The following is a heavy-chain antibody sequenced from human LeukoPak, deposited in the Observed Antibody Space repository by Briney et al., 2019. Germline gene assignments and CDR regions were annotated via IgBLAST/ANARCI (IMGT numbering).Heavy chain of an antibody. Sequence: GGSLRFSCAASGFTFSSYAMSWVRQAPGKGLEWVSAISGSGGSTYYADSVKGRFTISRDNSKNTLYLQMNSLRAEDTAVYYCAKDRVSLGTTVTTDYWGQGTLVTVSS. D-gene: IGHD4-17*01. CDR1: GFTFSSYA. CDR3: AKDRVSLGTTVTTDY. V-gene: IGHV3-23*01. CDR2: ISGSGGST. J-gene: IGHJ4*02.